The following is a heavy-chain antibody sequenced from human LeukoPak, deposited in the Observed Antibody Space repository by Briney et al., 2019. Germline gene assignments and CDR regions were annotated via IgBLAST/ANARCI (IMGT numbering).Heavy chain of an antibody. Sequence: GGSLRLSCTASGFPFIEHSMNWVRQAPGKGLGWISYIGIDSGNTKYADSVRGRFTISADKAKNSLYLQMNRLRVEDTAVYYCARDHNYAFDNWGQGTLVSVAS. CDR1: GFPFIEHS. J-gene: IGHJ4*02. V-gene: IGHV3-48*01. D-gene: IGHD1-1*01. CDR3: ARDHNYAFDN. CDR2: IGIDSGNT.